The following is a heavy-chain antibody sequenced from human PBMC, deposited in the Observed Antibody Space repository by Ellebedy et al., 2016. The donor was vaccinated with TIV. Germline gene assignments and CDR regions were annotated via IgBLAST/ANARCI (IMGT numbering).Heavy chain of an antibody. Sequence: GESLKISCAASGFTFRSECMPWVRQAPGKGLEWVAVISYDGSNKYYADSVKGRFTISSDNSKNTLYLQMNSLRPEEQAVYYCARGEPDFDWLLHKAKNHGYFDLWGRGTLVTVSS. V-gene: IGHV3-30*03. CDR1: GFTFRSEC. CDR2: ISYDGSNK. CDR3: ARGEPDFDWLLHKAKNHGYFDL. D-gene: IGHD3-9*01. J-gene: IGHJ2*01.